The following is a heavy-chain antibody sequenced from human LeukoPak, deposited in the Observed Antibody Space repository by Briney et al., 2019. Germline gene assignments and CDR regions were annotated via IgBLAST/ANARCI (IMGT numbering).Heavy chain of an antibody. CDR2: IFPKFGTS. V-gene: IGHV1-69*01. CDR3: ARGSSGSHAFDF. CDR1: GGTFSTYG. Sequence: PGGSLRLSCAASGGTFSTYGFTWVRQAPGQGLEWMGWIFPKFGTSNYAQRFQGRVTITADESTNTAYMEMRSLRSDDTAVYYCARGSSGSHAFDFWGQGSLVTVSS. J-gene: IGHJ4*02. D-gene: IGHD1-26*01.